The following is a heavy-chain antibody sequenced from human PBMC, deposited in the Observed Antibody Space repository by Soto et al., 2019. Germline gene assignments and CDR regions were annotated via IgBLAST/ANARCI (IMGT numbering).Heavy chain of an antibody. D-gene: IGHD6-13*01. V-gene: IGHV4-34*01. CDR3: ARGRAFYSSNVRGGYYYYYYGMDV. Sequence: SETLSLTCAVYGGSFSGYYWSWIRQPPGKGLEWIGEINHSGSTNYNPSLKSRVTISVDTSKNQFSLKLSSVTAADTAVYYCARGRAFYSSNVRGGYYYYYYGMDVWGQGTTVTVSS. CDR2: INHSGST. J-gene: IGHJ6*02. CDR1: GGSFSGYY.